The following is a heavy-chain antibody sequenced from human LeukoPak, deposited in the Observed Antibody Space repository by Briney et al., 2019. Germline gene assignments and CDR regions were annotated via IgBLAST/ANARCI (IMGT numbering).Heavy chain of an antibody. J-gene: IGHJ4*02. CDR3: ARMGCRGRTCCTSWEGLDY. Sequence: ESGPALVKLQETLSLNWTFSGLSLSTPRMSWFRQPPSKALEWLARVDWDFNEFCSTPLTTWLTISKDPFKIQVALTMANMEPVDTATYYCARMGCRGRTCCTSWEGLDYWGQGTLVTVSS. V-gene: IGHV2-70D*14. CDR2: VDWDFNE. CDR1: GLSLSTPR. D-gene: IGHD1-26*01.